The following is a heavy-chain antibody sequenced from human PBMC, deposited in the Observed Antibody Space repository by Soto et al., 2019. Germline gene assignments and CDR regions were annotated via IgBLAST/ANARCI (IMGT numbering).Heavy chain of an antibody. CDR3: AKDGIRKDDY. CDR2: ISDIGSRT. J-gene: IGHJ4*02. Sequence: EVQLLESGGGFIQPGGSLRLSCSASGFSISDYAMSWVRQPPGKGLEWVSSISDIGSRTFYADSVKGRFAISRDTSKNTVYMQMNNLRAEDTALYYCAKDGIRKDDYWGQGTVVTVSS. CDR1: GFSISDYA. V-gene: IGHV3-23*01.